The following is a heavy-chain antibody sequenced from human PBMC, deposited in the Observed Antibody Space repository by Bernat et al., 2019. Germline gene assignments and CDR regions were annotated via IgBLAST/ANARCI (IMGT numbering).Heavy chain of an antibody. Sequence: QVQLQESGPGLVKPSQILSLTCTVSGGSISSGGYYWSWIRQHPGKGLEWIGYIYYSGSTYYNPSLKSRVTISVDTSKNQFSLKLSSVTAADTAVYYCASVTESVVGDAFDIWGQGTMVTVSS. V-gene: IGHV4-31*03. CDR1: GGSISSGGYY. D-gene: IGHD2-21*01. J-gene: IGHJ3*02. CDR2: IYYSGST. CDR3: ASVTESVVGDAFDI.